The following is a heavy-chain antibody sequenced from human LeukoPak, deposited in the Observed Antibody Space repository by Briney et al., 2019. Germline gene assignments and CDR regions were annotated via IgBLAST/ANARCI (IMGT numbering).Heavy chain of an antibody. CDR3: VRHDFWSGFKGGDY. Sequence: GRSLRLSCAASGFTFSSYAMHWVRQAPGKGLEWVAVISYDGSNKYYADSVKGRFTISRDNAKNSLYLQMNSLRAEDTAFYYCVRHDFWSGFKGGDYWGQGTLVTVSS. D-gene: IGHD3-3*01. CDR2: ISYDGSNK. V-gene: IGHV3-30*04. J-gene: IGHJ4*02. CDR1: GFTFSSYA.